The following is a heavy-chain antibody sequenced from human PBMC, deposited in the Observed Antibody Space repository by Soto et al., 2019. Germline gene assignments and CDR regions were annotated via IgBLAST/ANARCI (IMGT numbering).Heavy chain of an antibody. CDR3: ASRSSGLYYFDH. D-gene: IGHD6-19*01. CDR1: GGTFRSYV. CDR2: IIPMFLTA. Sequence: QVQLVQSGAEVKKPGSSVKVSCKASGGTFRSYVISWVRRAPGQGLEWMGGIIPMFLTANYAQKFQDRVSXXAXXSTSTAYMELSSLRSDDTAVYYCASRSSGLYYFDHWGQGTLVTVST. V-gene: IGHV1-69*12. J-gene: IGHJ4*02.